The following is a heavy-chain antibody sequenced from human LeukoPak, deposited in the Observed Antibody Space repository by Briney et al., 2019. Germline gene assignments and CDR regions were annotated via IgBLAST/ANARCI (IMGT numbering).Heavy chain of an antibody. J-gene: IGHJ4*02. V-gene: IGHV4-34*01. CDR3: ARTDSSSWYFDY. CDR2: INHSGST. D-gene: IGHD6-13*01. CDR1: GGSFSGYY. Sequence: KPSETLSLTCAVHGGSFSGYYWSWIRQPPGKGLEWIGEINHSGSTNYNPSLKSRVTISVDTSKNQFSLKLSSVTAADTAVYYCARTDSSSWYFDYWGQGTLVTVSS.